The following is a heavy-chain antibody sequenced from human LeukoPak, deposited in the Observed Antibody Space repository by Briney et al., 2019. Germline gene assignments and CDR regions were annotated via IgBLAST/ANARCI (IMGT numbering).Heavy chain of an antibody. J-gene: IGHJ4*02. CDR3: ARDFSTGGPLDY. CDR1: GFTFDDYG. D-gene: IGHD1-14*01. CDR2: INWNGAST. Sequence: GGSLRLSCAASGFTFDDYGMSWVRQAPGKGLEWVSGINWNGASTDYADSVKGRFTISRDNAKNSLYLLMNSLRAEDTALYYCARDFSTGGPLDYWGQGTLVTVSS. V-gene: IGHV3-20*04.